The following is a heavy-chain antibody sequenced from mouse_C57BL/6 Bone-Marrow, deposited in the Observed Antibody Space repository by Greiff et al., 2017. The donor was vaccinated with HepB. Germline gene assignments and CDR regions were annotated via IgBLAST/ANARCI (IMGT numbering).Heavy chain of an antibody. V-gene: IGHV1-55*01. J-gene: IGHJ4*01. Sequence: VQLQQSGAELVKPGASVKMSCKASGYTFTSYWITWVKQRPGQGLEWIGDIYPGSGSTNYNEKFKSKATLTVDTSSSTAYMQLSSLTSEDAAVYYCARDGYRYYLDYWGQGTSVTVSS. D-gene: IGHD2-12*01. CDR1: GYTFTSYW. CDR2: IYPGSGST. CDR3: ARDGYRYYLDY.